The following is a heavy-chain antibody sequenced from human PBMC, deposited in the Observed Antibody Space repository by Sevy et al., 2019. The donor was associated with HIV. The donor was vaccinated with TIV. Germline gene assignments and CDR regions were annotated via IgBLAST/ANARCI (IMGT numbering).Heavy chain of an antibody. V-gene: IGHV3-30-3*01. Sequence: GGYLRLSWAASGFAFSSHAMHWVRQAPGKGLEWVAVISYEGSETLYAASVEGRFTISIDNSKNMLSLQINSLRPEDTAVYYCARDGGYSMKWYPLYWGHGTLVTVSS. J-gene: IGHJ4*01. D-gene: IGHD2-2*01. CDR2: ISYEGSET. CDR1: GFAFSSHA. CDR3: ARDGGYSMKWYPLY.